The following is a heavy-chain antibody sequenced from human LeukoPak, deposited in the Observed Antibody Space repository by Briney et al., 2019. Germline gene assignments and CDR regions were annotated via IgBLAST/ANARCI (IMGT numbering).Heavy chain of an antibody. Sequence: SETLSLTCTVSGGSISSGGYYWSWIRQHPGKGLEWIGYIYYSGSTNYNPSLKTRVTISLDTSKNQFSLKLSSVTAADTAVFYCARFGSLREPIHDYWGQGTLVTVSS. CDR3: ARFGSLREPIHDY. J-gene: IGHJ4*02. CDR1: GGSISSGGYY. D-gene: IGHD3-16*01. CDR2: IYYSGST. V-gene: IGHV4-61*08.